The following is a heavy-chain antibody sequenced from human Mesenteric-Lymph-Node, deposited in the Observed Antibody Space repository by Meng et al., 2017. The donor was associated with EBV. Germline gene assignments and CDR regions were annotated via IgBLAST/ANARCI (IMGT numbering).Heavy chain of an antibody. CDR1: GGFISNDGYS. J-gene: IGHJ5*02. CDR3: ARASVYGDYDNWFDP. Sequence: LQPQEAGSGLVKPSQTLSLTCAGFGGFISNDGYSWSWIRQPPGKGLEWIGYIYHSGSTYSNPSLKSRVTISVDRSKNQFSLKLNSVTAADTAVYYCARASVYGDYDNWFDPWGQGTLVTVSS. D-gene: IGHD4-17*01. V-gene: IGHV4-30-2*01. CDR2: IYHSGST.